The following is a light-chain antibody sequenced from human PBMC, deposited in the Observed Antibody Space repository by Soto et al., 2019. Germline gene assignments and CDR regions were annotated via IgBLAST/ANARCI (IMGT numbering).Light chain of an antibody. CDR3: QQTYRSST. J-gene: IGKJ3*01. V-gene: IGKV1-39*01. CDR2: AAS. Sequence: DIQMTQSPSSLSASVGDRVTITCRASQSISNNLNWYHQKPGKPPKLLIFAASTLQSGVPSRFSGGGSGTDFTLTINSLPPEDFATYYCQQTYRSSTFGPGTKVDIK. CDR1: QSISNN.